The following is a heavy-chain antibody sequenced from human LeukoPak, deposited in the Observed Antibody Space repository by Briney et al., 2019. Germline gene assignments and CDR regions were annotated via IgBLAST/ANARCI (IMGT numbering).Heavy chain of an antibody. V-gene: IGHV3-9*01. CDR1: GFIFDDFA. D-gene: IGHD2-21*01. CDR3: VKGDWFDS. J-gene: IGHJ5*02. CDR2: VSRNSGST. Sequence: GRSLRLSCAASGFIFDDFAMHWVRQAPGKGVEWVSGVSRNSGSTDYADSVKGRFTISRDNAKNSVYLQMNSLRVEDTAFYYCVKGDWFDSWGQGTLVTVYS.